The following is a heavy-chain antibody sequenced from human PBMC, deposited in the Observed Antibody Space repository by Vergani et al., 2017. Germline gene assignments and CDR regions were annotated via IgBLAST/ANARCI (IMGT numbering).Heavy chain of an antibody. Sequence: VQLVESGGGVVQPGGSLRLSCAASGFTFSNAWMSWVRQAPGKGLEWVGRIKSKTDGGTTDYAAPVKGRFTISRDDSKNTLFLQMNSLKTEDTAVYYCTSLEDTSGWYWQNVYWGQGTLVTVSS. CDR3: TSLEDTSGWYWQNVY. D-gene: IGHD6-19*01. J-gene: IGHJ4*02. CDR1: GFTFSNAW. V-gene: IGHV3-15*01. CDR2: IKSKTDGGTT.